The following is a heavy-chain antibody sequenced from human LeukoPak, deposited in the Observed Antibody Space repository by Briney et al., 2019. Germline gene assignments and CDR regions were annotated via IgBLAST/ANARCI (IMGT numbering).Heavy chain of an antibody. CDR1: GFTLSSYE. Sequence: PGGSPRLSCTVSGFTLSSYEMTWFRQAPGKGLEWVSSIGYSGGDTHYADSVKGRFTISRDDSKNTAYLQMDSLKTEDTAVYYCTGNYYGSGSYADFDYWGQGTLVTVSS. D-gene: IGHD3-10*01. CDR3: TGNYYGSGSYADFDY. V-gene: IGHV3-23*01. CDR2: IGYSGGDT. J-gene: IGHJ4*02.